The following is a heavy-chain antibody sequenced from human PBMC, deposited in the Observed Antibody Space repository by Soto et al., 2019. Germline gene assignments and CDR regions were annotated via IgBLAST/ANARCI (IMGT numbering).Heavy chain of an antibody. Sequence: GESLKISCKVSAYSFTNNWIGWVRQMPGKGLEWMGSIYPGDSDTTYSPSFQGQVTISADRSIDTAYLQWSSLKVSDTAMYYCARVSLFCTNGVCQFDYWGQGTQVTVSS. CDR2: IYPGDSDT. J-gene: IGHJ4*02. CDR1: AYSFTNNW. V-gene: IGHV5-51*01. CDR3: ARVSLFCTNGVCQFDY. D-gene: IGHD2-8*01.